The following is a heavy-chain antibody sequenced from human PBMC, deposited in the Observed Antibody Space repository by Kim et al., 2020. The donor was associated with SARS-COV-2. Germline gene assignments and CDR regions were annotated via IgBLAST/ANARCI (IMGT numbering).Heavy chain of an antibody. J-gene: IGHJ4*02. V-gene: IGHV5-51*01. CDR3: ARGGPFYYDGSGYYYHFDY. D-gene: IGHD3-22*01. CDR2: IYPGDSDT. CDR1: GYSFTSYW. Sequence: GESLKMSCKGSGYSFTSYWIGWVRQMPGKGLEWMGIIYPGDSDTRYSPSFQGQVTISADKSISTAYLQWSSLKASDTAMYYCARGGPFYYDGSGYYYHFDYWGQGTLVTVSS.